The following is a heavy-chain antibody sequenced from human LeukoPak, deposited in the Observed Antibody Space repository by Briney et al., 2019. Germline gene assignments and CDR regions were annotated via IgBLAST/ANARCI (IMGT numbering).Heavy chain of an antibody. CDR3: AKATLVGATYYFDY. CDR1: GYTYTNYY. J-gene: IGHJ4*02. CDR2: INPSGGST. V-gene: IGHV1-46*01. D-gene: IGHD1-26*01. Sequence: GASVKVSCKASGYTYTNYYMHWVRQAPGQGLEWMGIINPSGGSTSYAQKFQGRVTMTRDTSTSTVYMELSSLRSEDTAVYYCAKATLVGATYYFDYWGQGTLVTVSS.